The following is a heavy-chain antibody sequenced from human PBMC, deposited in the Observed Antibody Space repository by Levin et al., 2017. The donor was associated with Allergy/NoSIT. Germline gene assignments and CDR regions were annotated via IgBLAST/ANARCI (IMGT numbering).Heavy chain of an antibody. V-gene: IGHV3-7*01. J-gene: IGHJ4*02. Sequence: GGSLRLSCAASGFTFSSYWMSWVRQAPGKGLGWVANIKQDGSEKNYVDSVKGRFSISRDNAKNSLYLQMNSLRAEDTAVYYCARDKLQPGGTGSCDCWGQGTLVTVSS. D-gene: IGHD1-14*01. CDR2: IKQDGSEK. CDR3: ARDKLQPGGTGSCDC. CDR1: GFTFSSYW.